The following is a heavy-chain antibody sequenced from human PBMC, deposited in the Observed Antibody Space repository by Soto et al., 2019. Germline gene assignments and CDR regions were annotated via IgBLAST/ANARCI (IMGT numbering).Heavy chain of an antibody. CDR3: AKDLYRYGSGSYSLTNWFDP. Sequence: GALRLSCAASGFTFSSYGMHWVRQAPGKGLEWVAVIWYDGSNKYYADSVKGRFTISRDNSKNTLYLQMNSLRAEDTAVYYCAKDLYRYGSGSYSLTNWFDPWGQGTLVTVSS. J-gene: IGHJ5*02. CDR1: GFTFSSYG. D-gene: IGHD3-10*01. V-gene: IGHV3-33*06. CDR2: IWYDGSNK.